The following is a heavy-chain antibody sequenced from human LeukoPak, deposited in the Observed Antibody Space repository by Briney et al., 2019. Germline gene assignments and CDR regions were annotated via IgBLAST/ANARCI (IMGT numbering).Heavy chain of an antibody. D-gene: IGHD1-26*01. J-gene: IGHJ4*02. CDR2: ISGSGGST. CDR1: GFTFSSYA. Sequence: GGSLRLSCAASGFTFSSYAMSWVRQAPGKGLEWVSAISGSGGSTYYADSVKGRFTISRDNSKNTVYVQMNSLRAEDTAVYYCAKGSGWELLTNQDYWGQGTLVTVSS. V-gene: IGHV3-23*01. CDR3: AKGSGWELLTNQDY.